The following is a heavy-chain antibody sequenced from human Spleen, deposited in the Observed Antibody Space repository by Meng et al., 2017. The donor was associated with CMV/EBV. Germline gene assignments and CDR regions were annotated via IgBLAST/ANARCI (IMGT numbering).Heavy chain of an antibody. V-gene: IGHV1-2*02. J-gene: IGHJ4*02. D-gene: IGHD2-2*01. CDR1: GYTVTDYY. CDR3: ARSRETTTSCFDY. Sequence: KASGYTVTDYYMHWVRQAPGQGLEWMGWINTNSGATNYAQNFQGRVTMTRGTSISTAYMEVSSLRSDDTAVYYCARSRETTTSCFDYWGQGTLVTVSS. CDR2: INTNSGAT.